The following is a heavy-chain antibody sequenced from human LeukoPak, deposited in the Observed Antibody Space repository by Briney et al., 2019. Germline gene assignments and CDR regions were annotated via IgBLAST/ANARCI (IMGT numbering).Heavy chain of an antibody. D-gene: IGHD1-26*01. J-gene: IGHJ4*02. CDR1: GFTVSSNY. CDR3: ARDERWELPGT. V-gene: IGHV3-53*01. CDR2: IYSGGST. Sequence: GGSLRLSGAASGFTVSSNYMSWVRQAPGKGLEWVSVIYSGGSTYYADSVKGRFTISRDNSKNTLYLQMNSLRAEDTAVYYCARDERWELPGTWGQGTLVTVSS.